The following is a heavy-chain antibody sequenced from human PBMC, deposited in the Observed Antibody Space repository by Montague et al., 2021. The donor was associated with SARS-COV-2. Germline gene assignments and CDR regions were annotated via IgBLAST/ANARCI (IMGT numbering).Heavy chain of an antibody. CDR3: ARVHFVSSGWYPDAFDI. J-gene: IGHJ3*02. CDR2: IYYSVST. CDR1: GGSINSGGYD. V-gene: IGHV4-31*03. D-gene: IGHD6-19*01. Sequence: TLSLTCTVSGGSINSGGYDWSWIRQHPGKGLEWIGYIYYSVSTYYXPSLKSRLTISVDTSKNQFSLKLSSVTAADTAVYYCARVHFVSSGWYPDAFDIWGQGTMVAVSS.